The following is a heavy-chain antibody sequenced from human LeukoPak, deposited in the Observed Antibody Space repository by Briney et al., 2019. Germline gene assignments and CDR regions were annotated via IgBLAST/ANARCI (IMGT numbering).Heavy chain of an antibody. CDR2: IYYSGST. J-gene: IGHJ3*02. V-gene: IGHV4-59*01. CDR1: GGSISSYY. D-gene: IGHD3-10*01. CDR3: ARARGVLDAFDI. Sequence: SETLSLTCTVSGGSISSYYWSWIRQPPGKGLEWIGYIYYSGSTNYNPSLKSRVTMSVDTSKNQFSLKLSSVTAADTAVYYCARARGVLDAFDIWGQGTMVTVSS.